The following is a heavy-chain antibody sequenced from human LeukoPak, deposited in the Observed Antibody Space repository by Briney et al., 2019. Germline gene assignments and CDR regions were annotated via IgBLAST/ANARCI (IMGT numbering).Heavy chain of an antibody. D-gene: IGHD3-3*01. V-gene: IGHV1-18*01. Sequence: SAYNGNTNYAQKLQGRVTMTTDTSTSTAYMELRSLRSDDTAVYYCARAVLGRFQYYYGMDVWGQGTTVTVSS. J-gene: IGHJ6*02. CDR2: SAYNGNT. CDR3: ARAVLGRFQYYYGMDV.